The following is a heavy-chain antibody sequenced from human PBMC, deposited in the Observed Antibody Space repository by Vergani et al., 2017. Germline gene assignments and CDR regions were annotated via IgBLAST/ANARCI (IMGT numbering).Heavy chain of an antibody. CDR2: IYYSGST. CDR1: GGSISSGGYY. CDR3: ARAPSGSYRYYPGGYYMDV. Sequence: QVQLQESGPGLVKPSQTLSLTCTVSGGSISSGGYYWSWIRQHPGKGLEWIGYIYYSGSTYYNPSLKSRVTISVETSKNQFSLKLSSVTAADTAVYYCARAPSGSYRYYPGGYYMDVWGKGTTVTVSS. J-gene: IGHJ6*03. V-gene: IGHV4-31*03. D-gene: IGHD3-10*01.